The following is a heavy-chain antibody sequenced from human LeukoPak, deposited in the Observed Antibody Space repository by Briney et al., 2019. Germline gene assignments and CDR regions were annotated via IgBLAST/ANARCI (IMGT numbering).Heavy chain of an antibody. J-gene: IGHJ4*02. Sequence: SETLSLTCTVSGGSISSSSYYWGWLRQPPGKGQERIGSIYYSGSTYYNPSLKSRVTISVDTSNNQLSLQLSSVTAADRAVYYCARHCGTMVRGFVYWGQGTLVTVSS. D-gene: IGHD3-10*01. CDR3: ARHCGTMVRGFVY. V-gene: IGHV4-39*01. CDR2: IYYSGST. CDR1: GGSISSSSYY.